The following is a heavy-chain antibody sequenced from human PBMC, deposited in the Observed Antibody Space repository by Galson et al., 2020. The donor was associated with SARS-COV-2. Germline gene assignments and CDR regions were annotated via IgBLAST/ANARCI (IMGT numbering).Heavy chain of an antibody. CDR3: ARRTTYDIWTGYYVGAHQPIDY. J-gene: IGHJ4*02. CDR1: GYSFTSYW. D-gene: IGHD3-9*01. CDR2: IYPGDSDT. Sequence: GESLKISCKGSGYSFTSYWIGWVRQMPGKGLEWMGIIYPGDSDTRYSPSFQGQVTISADKSISTAYLQWSSLKASDTAMYYCARRTTYDIWTGYYVGAHQPIDYWGQGTLVTVSS. V-gene: IGHV5-51*01.